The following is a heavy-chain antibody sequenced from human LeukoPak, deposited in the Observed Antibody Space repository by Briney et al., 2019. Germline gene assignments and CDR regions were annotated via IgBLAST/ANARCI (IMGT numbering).Heavy chain of an antibody. J-gene: IGHJ4*02. CDR1: GGTFSSYA. V-gene: IGHV1-69*13. D-gene: IGHD6-13*01. CDR2: IIPIFGTG. CDR3: ARELSSSCGFDY. Sequence: WASVKVSCKASGGTFSSYAISWVRQAPGQGLEWMGGIIPIFGTGNYAQKFQGRVTITADESTSTAYMELSSLRSEDTAVYYCARELSSSCGFDYWGQGTLVTVSS.